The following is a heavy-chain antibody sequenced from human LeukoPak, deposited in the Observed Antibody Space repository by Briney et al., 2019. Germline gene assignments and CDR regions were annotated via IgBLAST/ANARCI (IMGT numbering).Heavy chain of an antibody. CDR1: GVPISSSNW. Sequence: SETLSLTCAVSGVPISSSNWWSWVRQPPGKGLEWIGEISHSGITNYNPSLKSRVTISADKSKNQFSLKLNSVTAADTAVYYCARDRYSGSYELDAFDIWGQGTMVTVSS. J-gene: IGHJ3*02. CDR3: ARDRYSGSYELDAFDI. V-gene: IGHV4-4*02. D-gene: IGHD1-26*01. CDR2: ISHSGIT.